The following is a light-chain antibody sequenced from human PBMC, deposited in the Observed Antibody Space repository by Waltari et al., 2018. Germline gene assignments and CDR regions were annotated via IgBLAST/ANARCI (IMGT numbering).Light chain of an antibody. CDR1: SSDVGGYNY. Sequence: QSALTQPRSVSGSPGQSVTISCTGTSSDVGGYNYLSWYQQHPGKAPKLIIYDVSNRPSGVPDRFSGSKSGNTASLTISGLQAEDEADYYCCSYAGSYTLVFGGGTKLTVL. CDR3: CSYAGSYTLV. CDR2: DVS. J-gene: IGLJ2*01. V-gene: IGLV2-11*01.